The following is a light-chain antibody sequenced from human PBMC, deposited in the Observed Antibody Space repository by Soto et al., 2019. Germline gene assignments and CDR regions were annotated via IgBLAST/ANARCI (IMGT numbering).Light chain of an antibody. CDR3: QHYDSYSSIA. CDR2: QAS. CDR1: QSINAW. Sequence: DLQMTQSPSTLSASVGDRVTIACRASQSINAWLAWYQQKPGKAPNLLIYQASTLQIGVPSRFSGSGSGTEFTLTINSLQPDDFATYFCQHYDSYSSIAFGQGTRLEIK. V-gene: IGKV1-5*03. J-gene: IGKJ5*01.